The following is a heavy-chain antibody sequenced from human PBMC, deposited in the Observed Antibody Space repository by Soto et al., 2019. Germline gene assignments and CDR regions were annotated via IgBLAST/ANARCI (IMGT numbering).Heavy chain of an antibody. Sequence: SLKISCTASGFTFGDYAMSWVRQAPGKGLEWVGFIRSKAYGGTTEYAASVKGRFTISRDDSKSIAYLQMNSLKTEDTAVYYCTRDLGTYYDFWSGYYAYGMDVWGQGTTVTVSS. CDR2: IRSKAYGGTT. D-gene: IGHD3-3*01. CDR3: TRDLGTYYDFWSGYYAYGMDV. CDR1: GFTFGDYA. J-gene: IGHJ6*02. V-gene: IGHV3-49*04.